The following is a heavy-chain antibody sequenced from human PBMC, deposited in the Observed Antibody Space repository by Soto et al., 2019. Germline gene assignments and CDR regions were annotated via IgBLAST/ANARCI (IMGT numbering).Heavy chain of an antibody. V-gene: IGHV3-23*01. Sequence: LRLSCAASGFTFSSYAMSWVRQAPGKGLEWVSAISGSGGSTYYADSVKGRFTISRDNSKNTLYLQMNSLRAEDTAVYYCAKDFGSGYCSGGSCYSGDYYYMDVWGKGTTVTVSS. CDR1: GFTFSSYA. CDR2: ISGSGGST. D-gene: IGHD2-15*01. CDR3: AKDFGSGYCSGGSCYSGDYYYMDV. J-gene: IGHJ6*03.